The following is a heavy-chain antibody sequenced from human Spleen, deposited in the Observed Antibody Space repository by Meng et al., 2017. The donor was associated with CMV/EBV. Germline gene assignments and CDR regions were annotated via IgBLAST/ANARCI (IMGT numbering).Heavy chain of an antibody. J-gene: IGHJ4*02. D-gene: IGHD5-12*01. CDR1: GGSLSGYF. CDR2: IHHSGST. V-gene: IGHV4-34*01. Sequence: YGGSLSGYFGSWLRQPPGKGLEWIGEIHHSGSTNYNPSLKSRVTMSVDTSKNQFSLKLTSVTAADTAVYYCARGGLVREWLRLRFPYWGQGTLVTVSS. CDR3: ARGGLVREWLRLRFPY.